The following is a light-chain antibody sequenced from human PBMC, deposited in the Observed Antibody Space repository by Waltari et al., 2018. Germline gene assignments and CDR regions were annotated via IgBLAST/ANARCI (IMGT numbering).Light chain of an antibody. Sequence: DIVMTQSPDSLAVSLGERASINCKSSQSVLYNSNNRNYLAWYQQKPGQPPKLLIYWASTREAGVPDRFSGSGSGTDFTRTISSLQAEDVAVYYCQQYYTTPHFGQGTRLEIK. CDR3: QQYYTTPH. V-gene: IGKV4-1*01. CDR2: WAS. CDR1: QSVLYNSNNRNY. J-gene: IGKJ5*01.